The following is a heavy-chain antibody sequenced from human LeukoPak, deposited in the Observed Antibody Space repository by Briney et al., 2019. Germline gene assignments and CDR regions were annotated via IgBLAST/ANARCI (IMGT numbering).Heavy chain of an antibody. J-gene: IGHJ4*02. CDR3: ARETLALSGGFYFDY. CDR1: GDTFNTYV. CDR2: ISVYNGNT. D-gene: IGHD3-16*01. V-gene: IGHV1-18*01. Sequence: ASVKVSCKASGDTFNTYVISWVRQAPGQGLEWMGWISVYNGNTNYAQTPQGRVTMTTDTSTSTAYMELRSLRSDDTAVYYCARETLALSGGFYFDYWGQGTLVTVSS.